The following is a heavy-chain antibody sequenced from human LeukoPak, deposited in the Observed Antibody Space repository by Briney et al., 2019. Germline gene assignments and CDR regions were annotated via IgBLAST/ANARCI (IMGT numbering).Heavy chain of an antibody. CDR2: IYSGGST. CDR1: GFTVSSNY. V-gene: IGHV3-66*01. J-gene: IGHJ6*02. Sequence: GGSLRLSCAASGFTVSSNYMSWVRQAPGKGLEWVSVIYSGGSTYYADSVKGRFTISRDNSKNTLYLQMNSLRAEDTAVYYCARALDYGDYLFGMDVWGQGTTVTVSS. D-gene: IGHD4-17*01. CDR3: ARALDYGDYLFGMDV.